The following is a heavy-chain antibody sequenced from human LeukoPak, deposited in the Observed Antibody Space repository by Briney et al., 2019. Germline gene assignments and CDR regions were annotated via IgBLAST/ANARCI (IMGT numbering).Heavy chain of an antibody. D-gene: IGHD6-19*01. CDR3: ARVGSGWYEGGFDP. Sequence: GASVKVSCKAPGYTFTGYYMHWVRQAPGQGLEWMGWINPNSGGTNYAQKFQGRVTMTRDTSISTAYMELSRLRSDDTAVYYCARVGSGWYEGGFDPWGQGTLVTVSS. V-gene: IGHV1-2*02. CDR1: GYTFTGYY. J-gene: IGHJ5*02. CDR2: INPNSGGT.